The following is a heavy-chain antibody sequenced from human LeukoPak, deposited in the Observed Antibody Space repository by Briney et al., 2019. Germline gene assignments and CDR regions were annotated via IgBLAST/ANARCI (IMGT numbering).Heavy chain of an antibody. V-gene: IGHV4-34*01. J-gene: IGHJ6*03. CDR3: AGGYKYAYYNYYYMDV. CDR1: GGPFSGYY. D-gene: IGHD5-24*01. CDR2: INHSGST. Sequence: SETLSLTCAVYGGPFSGYYWSWIRQPPGKGLEWIGEINHSGSTNYNPSLKSRVTISVDTSKNQFSLKLSSVTAADTAVYYCAGGYKYAYYNYYYMDVWGKGTTVTVSS.